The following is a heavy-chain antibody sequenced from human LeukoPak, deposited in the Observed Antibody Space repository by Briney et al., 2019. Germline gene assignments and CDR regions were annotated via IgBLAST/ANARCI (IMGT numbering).Heavy chain of an antibody. CDR1: GFTFSSYA. D-gene: IGHD4-17*01. Sequence: GGSLGLSCAASGFTFSSYAMSWVRQAPGKGLEWVSAISGSGGSTYYADSVKGRFTISRDNSKNTLYLQMNSLRAEDTAVYYCAKGTTVTTDYFDYWGQGTLVTVSS. CDR2: ISGSGGST. CDR3: AKGTTVTTDYFDY. J-gene: IGHJ4*02. V-gene: IGHV3-23*01.